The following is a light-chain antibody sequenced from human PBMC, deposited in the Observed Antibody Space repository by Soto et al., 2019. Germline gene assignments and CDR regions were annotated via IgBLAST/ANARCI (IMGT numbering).Light chain of an antibody. V-gene: IGKV1-39*01. J-gene: IGKJ4*01. Sequence: QMTQSPSSLFASVGDRVTITCRASQSISSHLNWYQQKVGQTPRLLIYAASTLQSEVPPRFSGSGSGTEFTLPISGLQREDCATYYCQQSHSAPLTFGGGTKIQI. CDR1: QSISSH. CDR3: QQSHSAPLT. CDR2: AAS.